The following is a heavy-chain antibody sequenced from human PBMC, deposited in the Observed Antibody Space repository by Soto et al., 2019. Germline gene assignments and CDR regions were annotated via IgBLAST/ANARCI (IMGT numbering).Heavy chain of an antibody. CDR3: ATMGTPATGLYYFDY. CDR2: ITYSGTT. CDR1: GGSISSSRCH. V-gene: IGHV4-30-4*08. D-gene: IGHD1-7*01. Sequence: SETLSLTCTVSGGSISSSRCHWGWIRQPPGKGLEWIAFITYSGTTYYNASLKSRVTISVDTSKNQFSLNLSFVTAADTAVYYCATMGTPATGLYYFDYWGQGTLVTVSS. J-gene: IGHJ4*02.